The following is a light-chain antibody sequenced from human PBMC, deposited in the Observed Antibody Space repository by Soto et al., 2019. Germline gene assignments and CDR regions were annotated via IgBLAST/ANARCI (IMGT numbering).Light chain of an antibody. V-gene: IGKV3-20*01. CDR3: QQYGSSPA. Sequence: EIVLTQSPGTLSLYPGERATLYCRAGQSVSSSYLAWYQQKPGQAPRLLIYGASSRATGIPDRFSGSGSGTDFTLTISRLEPEDLAVYCCQQYGSSPAFGGGTKVDI. J-gene: IGKJ4*01. CDR1: QSVSSSY. CDR2: GAS.